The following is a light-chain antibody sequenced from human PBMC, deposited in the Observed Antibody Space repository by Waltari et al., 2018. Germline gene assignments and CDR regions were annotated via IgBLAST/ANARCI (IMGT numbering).Light chain of an antibody. Sequence: EIVMTQSPATLSVSPGGGATLSCRASRAIANNVAWYQQRPGQPLRLLIFDASTRATGIPERFSGSWSGPEFTLTISSLQSEDSAVYFCQQFNTGYSFGQGTKLEI. V-gene: IGKV3-15*01. CDR2: DAS. CDR1: RAIANN. CDR3: QQFNTGYS. J-gene: IGKJ2*01.